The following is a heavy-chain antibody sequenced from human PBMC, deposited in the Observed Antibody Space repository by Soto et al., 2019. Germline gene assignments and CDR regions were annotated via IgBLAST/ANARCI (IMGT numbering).Heavy chain of an antibody. CDR1: GFTLVSSL. Sequence: GGSLRVSRGVPGFTLVSSLIRWVPQAPGKGLEWVAHMNEDASDKYYVDSVKGRFTISRDKAKNTLYLQMNSLRVEDTAVYYCARGTNWLTPGAFDIWGQGTMVTVS. J-gene: IGHJ3*02. D-gene: IGHD3-9*01. CDR3: ARGTNWLTPGAFDI. V-gene: IGHV3-7*03. CDR2: MNEDASDK.